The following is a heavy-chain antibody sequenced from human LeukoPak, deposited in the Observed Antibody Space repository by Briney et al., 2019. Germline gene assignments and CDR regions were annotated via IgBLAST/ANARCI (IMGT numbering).Heavy chain of an antibody. D-gene: IGHD2-2*02. J-gene: IGHJ5*02. CDR2: ISYDGSNK. CDR3: AKDIPSELDP. V-gene: IGHV3-30*18. CDR1: GFTFSGYG. Sequence: GGSLRLSCAASGFTFSGYGMHWVRQAPGKGLEWVAVISYDGSNKYYADSVKGRFTISRDNSKNTLYLQMNSLRAEDTAVYYCAKDIPSELDPWGQGTLVTVSS.